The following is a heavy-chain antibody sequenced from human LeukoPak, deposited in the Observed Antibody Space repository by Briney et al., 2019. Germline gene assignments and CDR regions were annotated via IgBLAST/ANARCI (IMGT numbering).Heavy chain of an antibody. D-gene: IGHD2-2*01. Sequence: ASVKVSCKASGYTFTSYGIGWVRQAPGQGLEWMGWISAYNGNTNYAQKLQGRVTMTTDTSTSTAYMELRSLRSDDTAVYYCAREGYCSSTSCYYLDYWGQGTLVTVSS. CDR1: GYTFTSYG. J-gene: IGHJ4*02. CDR3: AREGYCSSTSCYYLDY. CDR2: ISAYNGNT. V-gene: IGHV1-18*01.